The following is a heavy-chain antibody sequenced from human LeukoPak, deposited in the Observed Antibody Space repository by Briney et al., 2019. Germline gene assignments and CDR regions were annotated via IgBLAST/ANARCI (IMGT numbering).Heavy chain of an antibody. J-gene: IGHJ6*02. D-gene: IGHD4-17*01. CDR3: ARDDGDYFSAGYSYGMDV. CDR2: IKYNGDSA. Sequence: GGSLRLSCAASGFIIDDYDMTWVRQIPGKGLEWVSRIKYNGDSAAYADSVEGRFTVSRDNAKSSLYLQMNSLRVEDKAVYYCARDDGDYFSAGYSYGMDVWGQGTTVTVSS. CDR1: GFIIDDYD. V-gene: IGHV3-20*04.